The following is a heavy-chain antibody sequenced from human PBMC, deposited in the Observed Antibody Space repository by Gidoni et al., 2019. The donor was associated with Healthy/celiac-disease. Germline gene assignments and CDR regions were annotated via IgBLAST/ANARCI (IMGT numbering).Heavy chain of an antibody. CDR3: ARGEGITMIVEVGDY. V-gene: IGHV1-3*01. Sequence: QVQLVQSGAEVKKPGASVKVSCKASGYTFTSYAMHWVRQAPGQRLEWMGWINAGNGNTKYSQKFQGRVTITRDTSASTAYMELSSLRSEDTAVYYCARGEGITMIVEVGDYWGQGTLVTVSS. J-gene: IGHJ4*02. CDR2: INAGNGNT. CDR1: GYTFTSYA. D-gene: IGHD3-22*01.